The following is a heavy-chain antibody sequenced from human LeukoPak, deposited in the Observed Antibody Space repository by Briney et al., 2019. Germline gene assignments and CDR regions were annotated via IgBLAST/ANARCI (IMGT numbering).Heavy chain of an antibody. CDR2: INHSGIT. CDR3: ARMSIAVTGIDF. D-gene: IGHD6-19*01. V-gene: IGHV4-34*01. J-gene: IGHJ4*02. Sequence: SETLSLACAVYGGSFSGYYWSWIRQPPGEGLEWIGEINHSGITNYNPSLKSRVTISVDTSKNQFSLKLSSVTAADTAVYYCARMSIAVTGIDFWGQGTLVTVSP. CDR1: GGSFSGYY.